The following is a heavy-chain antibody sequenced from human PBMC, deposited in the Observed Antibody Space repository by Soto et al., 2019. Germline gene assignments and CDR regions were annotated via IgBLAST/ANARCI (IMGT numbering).Heavy chain of an antibody. Sequence: ASVKVSCKASGYTFTSYGISWVRQAPGQGLEWMGWISAYNGNTNYAQKLQGRVTMTTDTSTSTAYMELRSLRSDDTAVYYCARDRRPYSGSFVPFDDWGQGTLVTVSS. D-gene: IGHD1-26*01. CDR2: ISAYNGNT. CDR3: ARDRRPYSGSFVPFDD. CDR1: GYTFTSYG. V-gene: IGHV1-18*01. J-gene: IGHJ4*02.